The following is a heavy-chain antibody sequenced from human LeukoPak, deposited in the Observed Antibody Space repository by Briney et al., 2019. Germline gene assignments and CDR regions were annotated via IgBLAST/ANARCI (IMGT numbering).Heavy chain of an antibody. CDR1: GFTFSIYT. D-gene: IGHD3-22*01. CDR3: ARDRLEDYYDSSGYSIGDY. J-gene: IGHJ4*02. Sequence: GGSLRLSCAASGFTFSIYTMHWVRQAPGKGLEWVALTSYDGSNKYYADSVKGRFTISRDNSKNTLYLQMNSLRAEDTAVYYCARDRLEDYYDSSGYSIGDYWGQGTLVTVSS. CDR2: TSYDGSNK. V-gene: IGHV3-30*04.